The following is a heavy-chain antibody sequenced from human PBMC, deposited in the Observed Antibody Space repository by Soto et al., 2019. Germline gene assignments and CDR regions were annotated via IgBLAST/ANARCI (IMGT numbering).Heavy chain of an antibody. Sequence: GESLKISCQSSGYTFANYWIVWVRQIPGKGLEWMGLIYPSDSTVKYSPSVQGQVTMSVDKSISTAYLQWSSLKASDAAVYYCARGNVANYFEPWGQGTLVTVSS. D-gene: IGHD1-7*01. CDR1: GYTFANYW. V-gene: IGHV5-51*01. CDR3: ARGNVANYFEP. CDR2: IYPSDSTV. J-gene: IGHJ5*02.